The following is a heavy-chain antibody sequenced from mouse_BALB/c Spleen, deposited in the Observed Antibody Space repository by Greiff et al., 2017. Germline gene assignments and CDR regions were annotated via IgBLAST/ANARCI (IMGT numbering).Heavy chain of an antibody. D-gene: IGHD2-4*01. CDR2: ISSGGST. V-gene: IGHV5-6-5*01. CDR1: GFTFSSYA. J-gene: IGHJ4*01. CDR3: ARWDYDGAAMDY. Sequence: EVKLMEYGGGLVKPGGSLKLSCAASGFTFSSYAMSWVRQTPEKRLEWVASISSGGSTYYPDSVKGRFTISRDNARNILYLQMSSLRSEDTAMYYCARWDYDGAAMDYWGQGTSVTVSS.